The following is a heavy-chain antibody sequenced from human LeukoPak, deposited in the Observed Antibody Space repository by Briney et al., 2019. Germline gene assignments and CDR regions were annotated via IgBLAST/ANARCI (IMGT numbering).Heavy chain of an antibody. J-gene: IGHJ6*03. Sequence: PGGSLRLSCAASGFTFSSYSMNWVRQAPGKGLEWVSSISSSSGYIYYADSVKGRFTISRDNAKNSLYLQMNSLRAEDTAVYYCARDSYYDSSGYPSRRYYYYMDVWGKGTTVTVSS. V-gene: IGHV3-21*01. D-gene: IGHD3-22*01. CDR1: GFTFSSYS. CDR3: ARDSYYDSSGYPSRRYYYYMDV. CDR2: ISSSSGYI.